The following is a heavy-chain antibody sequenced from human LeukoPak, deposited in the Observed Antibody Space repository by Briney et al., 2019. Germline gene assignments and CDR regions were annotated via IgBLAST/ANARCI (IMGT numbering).Heavy chain of an antibody. Sequence: ASVNVSCKASGYTFTGYYMHWVRQAPGQGLEWMGWINPNSGGTNYAQKFQGWVTMTRDTSISTAYMELSRLRSDDTAVYYCAREAAAASPPDYWGQGTLVTVSS. CDR2: INPNSGGT. CDR3: AREAAAASPPDY. J-gene: IGHJ4*02. D-gene: IGHD6-13*01. V-gene: IGHV1-2*04. CDR1: GYTFTGYY.